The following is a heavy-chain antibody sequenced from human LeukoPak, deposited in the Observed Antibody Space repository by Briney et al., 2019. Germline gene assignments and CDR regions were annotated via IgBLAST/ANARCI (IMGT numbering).Heavy chain of an antibody. D-gene: IGHD3-3*01. CDR3: ARELLDYDFWSGYPHEGYYYYMDV. CDR2: IYYSGST. J-gene: IGHJ6*03. V-gene: IGHV4-39*07. Sequence: SETLSLTCTVSGGSISSSSYYWGWIRQPPGKGLEWIGNIYYSGSTYYNASLKSRVTISVDTSKNQFSLKLSSVTAADTAVYYCARELLDYDFWSGYPHEGYYYYMDVWGKGTTVTVSS. CDR1: GGSISSSSYY.